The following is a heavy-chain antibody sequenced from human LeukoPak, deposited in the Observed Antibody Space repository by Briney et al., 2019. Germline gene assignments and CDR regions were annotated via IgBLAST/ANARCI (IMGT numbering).Heavy chain of an antibody. CDR2: VSRNSDRI. D-gene: IGHD1-26*01. Sequence: PGGSLRLSCVASGFKFDDNAMHWVRQVPGKGLEWVSGVSRNSDRIDYADSVKGRFSISRDNARNSLFLQMSSLRAEDTAFYYCVRDMGDSGTSHSFDYWGQGTLVTVSS. J-gene: IGHJ4*02. V-gene: IGHV3-9*01. CDR3: VRDMGDSGTSHSFDY. CDR1: GFKFDDNA.